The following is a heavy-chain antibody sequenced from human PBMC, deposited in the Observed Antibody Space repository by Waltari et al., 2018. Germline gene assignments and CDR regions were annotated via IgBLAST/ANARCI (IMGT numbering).Heavy chain of an antibody. CDR3: ASHDYGAYYFDY. J-gene: IGHJ4*02. Sequence: QVQLQESGPGLVKPSETLSLTCAVSGYSISSGYYWGWIRQPPGKGLEWIGSIYHSGSTYYNPSLKSRVTISVDTSKNQFSLKLSSVTAADTAVYYCASHDYGAYYFDYWGQGTLVTVSS. CDR2: IYHSGST. V-gene: IGHV4-38-2*01. CDR1: GYSISSGYY. D-gene: IGHD4-17*01.